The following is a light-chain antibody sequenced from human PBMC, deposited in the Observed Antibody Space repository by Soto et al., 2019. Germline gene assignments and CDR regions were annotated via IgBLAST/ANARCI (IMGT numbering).Light chain of an antibody. J-gene: IGKJ1*01. CDR1: QSVSGN. V-gene: IGKV3-15*01. Sequence: EIVMTQSPATLSVSPGERATLSCRASQSVSGNLAWYQQKPGQAPRLLIYGASTRATGIPARFSGSASGTDFTLTISSLPSEDFAFYYCQQYNNWPPWTFGQGTKVEIK. CDR3: QQYNNWPPWT. CDR2: GAS.